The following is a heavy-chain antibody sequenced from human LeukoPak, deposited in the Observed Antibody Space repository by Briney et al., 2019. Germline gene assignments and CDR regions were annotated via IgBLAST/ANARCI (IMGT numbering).Heavy chain of an antibody. CDR2: INHSGST. Sequence: SETLSLTCTVSGGSISSHYWSWIRQPPGKGLEWIGGINHSGSTNYNPSLKSRVTISVDTSKNQFSLKLSSVTAADTAVYYCARKRQLVRWFDPWGQGTLVTVSS. CDR3: ARKRQLVRWFDP. V-gene: IGHV4-34*01. J-gene: IGHJ5*02. CDR1: GGSISSHY. D-gene: IGHD6-13*01.